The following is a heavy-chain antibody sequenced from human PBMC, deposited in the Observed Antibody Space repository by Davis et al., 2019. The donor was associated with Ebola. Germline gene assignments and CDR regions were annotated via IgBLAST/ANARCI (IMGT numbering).Heavy chain of an antibody. CDR2: IIPILGIA. J-gene: IGHJ4*02. CDR1: GGTFSSYA. Sequence: SVKVSCKASGGTFSSYAISWVRQAPGQGLEWMGRIIPILGIANYAQKFQGRVTITADESTSTAYMELSSLRSEDTAVYYCASPGYCSSTSCFYFDYWGQGTLVTVSS. V-gene: IGHV1-69*04. D-gene: IGHD2-2*01. CDR3: ASPGYCSSTSCFYFDY.